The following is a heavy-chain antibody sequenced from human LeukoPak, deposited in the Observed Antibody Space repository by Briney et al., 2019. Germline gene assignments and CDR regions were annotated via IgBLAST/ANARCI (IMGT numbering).Heavy chain of an antibody. J-gene: IGHJ5*02. CDR3: ARADCGGDCYSFQS. Sequence: GASVKVSCRASGYIFASFTINWVRQAPGQGLEWMGWISTYNGKTTYAQNLQGRVTMTTDTSTSTAYMELRSLRSDDTAIYYCARADCGGDCYSFQSWGQGTLVTVSP. CDR2: ISTYNGKT. CDR1: GYIFASFT. D-gene: IGHD2-21*02. V-gene: IGHV1-18*01.